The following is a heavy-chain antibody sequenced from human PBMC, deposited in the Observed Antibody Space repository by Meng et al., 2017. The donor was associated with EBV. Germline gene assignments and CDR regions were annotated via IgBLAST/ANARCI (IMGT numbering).Heavy chain of an antibody. CDR2: IIPIFGTA. Sequence: QVQLVQAGVEVKKPVSSVKFSCKASGGTFRIYAISWVRQAPGQGLEWMGGIIPIFGTANYAQKFQGRVTITADKSTSTAYMELSSLRSEDTAVYYCARAEIAEAGRLDYWGQGTLVTVSS. D-gene: IGHD6-13*01. CDR1: GGTFRIYA. V-gene: IGHV1-69*06. CDR3: ARAEIAEAGRLDY. J-gene: IGHJ4*02.